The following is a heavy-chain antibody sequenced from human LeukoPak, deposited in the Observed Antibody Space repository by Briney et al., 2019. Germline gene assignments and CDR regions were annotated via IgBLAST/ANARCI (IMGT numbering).Heavy chain of an antibody. CDR1: GYTFTSYG. Sequence: ASVKVSCKASGYTFTSYGISWVRQAPGQGLEWMGWISAYNGNTNYAQKLQGRVTMTTDTSTSTAYMELRSLRSDDTAVYYCARGVRYQLLSSFYYYYYMDVWGKGTTVTISS. CDR3: ARGVRYQLLSSFYYYYYMDV. J-gene: IGHJ6*03. D-gene: IGHD2-2*01. CDR2: ISAYNGNT. V-gene: IGHV1-18*01.